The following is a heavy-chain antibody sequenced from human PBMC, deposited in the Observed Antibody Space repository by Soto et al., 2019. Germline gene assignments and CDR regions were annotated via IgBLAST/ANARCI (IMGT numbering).Heavy chain of an antibody. J-gene: IGHJ4*02. CDR1: GFTFSSYA. CDR2: ISYDGSNK. V-gene: IGHV3-30*04. CDR3: ERDRIYSSSWYDY. D-gene: IGHD6-13*01. Sequence: QVQLVESGGGVVQPGRSLRLSCAASGFTFSSYAMHWVRQAPGKGLEWVAVISYDGSNKYYADSVKGRFTISRDNSKKTLCLQMNRLRAEDTAVYYCERDRIYSSSWYDYWGQGTLVTVSS.